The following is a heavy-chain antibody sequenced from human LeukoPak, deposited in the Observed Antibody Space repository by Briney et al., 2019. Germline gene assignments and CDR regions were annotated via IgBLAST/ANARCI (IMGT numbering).Heavy chain of an antibody. CDR3: ARDPSDTGYCSGGSCYSNWFDP. Sequence: PSETLSLTCTVSGGSISSSSYYWGWIRQPPGKGLEWIGSIYYSGSTYYNPSLKSRVTISVDTSKNQFSLKLSSVTAADTAVYYCARDPSDTGYCSGGSCYSNWFDPWGQGTLVTASS. V-gene: IGHV4-39*07. CDR1: GGSISSSSYY. D-gene: IGHD2-15*01. J-gene: IGHJ5*02. CDR2: IYYSGST.